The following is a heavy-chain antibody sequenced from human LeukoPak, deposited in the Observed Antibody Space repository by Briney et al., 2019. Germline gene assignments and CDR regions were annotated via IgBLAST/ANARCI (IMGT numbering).Heavy chain of an antibody. CDR2: IYHSGST. J-gene: IGHJ4*02. CDR3: ARLLYSSSGGDY. Sequence: PSQTLSLTCTVSGGSISSGGYYWSWIRQPPGKGLEWIGYIYHSGSTYYNPSLKSRVTISVDTSKNQFSLKLSSVTAADTAVYYCARLLYSSSGGDYWGQGTLVTVSS. D-gene: IGHD6-6*01. CDR1: GGSISSGGYY. V-gene: IGHV4-30-2*01.